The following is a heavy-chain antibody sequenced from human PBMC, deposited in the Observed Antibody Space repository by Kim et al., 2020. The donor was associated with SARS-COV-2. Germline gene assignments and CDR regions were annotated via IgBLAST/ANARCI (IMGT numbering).Heavy chain of an antibody. V-gene: IGHV3-30*02. J-gene: IGHJ4*02. Sequence: QGRSTIPRDNSKNTLYLQMNRLRAEDTAVYYCAKGGGSYSRGPGGFVDYWGQGTLVTVSS. CDR3: AKGGGSYSRGPGGFVDY. D-gene: IGHD1-26*01.